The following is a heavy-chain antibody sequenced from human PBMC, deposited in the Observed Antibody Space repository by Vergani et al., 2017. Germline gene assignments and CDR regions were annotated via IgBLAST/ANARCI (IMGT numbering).Heavy chain of an antibody. CDR1: GFTFDVYA. V-gene: IGHV3-9*01. CDR2: ISWNSGSI. CDR3: AKDSSGGYAPNFDY. Sequence: EVQLVESGGGLVQPGRSLRLSCASSGFTFDVYAMHWVRQAPGKGLEWVSGISWNSGSIGYADSVKGRFTISRDTAKNSLYLQMNSLRPEDTALYYCAKDSSGGYAPNFDYWGQGTLVTVSS. J-gene: IGHJ4*02. D-gene: IGHD1-26*01.